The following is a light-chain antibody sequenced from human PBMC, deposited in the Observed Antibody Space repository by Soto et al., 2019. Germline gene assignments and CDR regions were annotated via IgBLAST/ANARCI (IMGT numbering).Light chain of an antibody. CDR2: GAS. Sequence: EIVLTQSPGTLFLSPGERATLSCRASQSVRSRYVAWYQQKPGQAPRLLIYGASSRATGIPDRFSGSGSGTDFTFTISRLEPENLADYYYQQYGDSPTFGGGTKVGIK. CDR3: QQYGDSPT. V-gene: IGKV3-20*01. CDR1: QSVRSRY. J-gene: IGKJ4*01.